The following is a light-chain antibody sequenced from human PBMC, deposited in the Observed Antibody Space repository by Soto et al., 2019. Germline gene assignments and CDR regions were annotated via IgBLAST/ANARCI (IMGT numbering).Light chain of an antibody. J-gene: IGKJ3*01. Sequence: DIQMTQSPSSLSASVGDRVTITCQASQDITKYFNWYQQKPGRAPKVLISDASNLETGVPPRFSGSGSGTEFTLTISGLQPEDFATYYCQQYDDLPLTFGPGTQVEVK. CDR2: DAS. V-gene: IGKV1-33*01. CDR1: QDITKY. CDR3: QQYDDLPLT.